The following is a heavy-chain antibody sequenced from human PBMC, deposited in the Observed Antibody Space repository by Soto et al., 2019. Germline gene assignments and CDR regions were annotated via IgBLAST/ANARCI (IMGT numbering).Heavy chain of an antibody. D-gene: IGHD3-3*01. J-gene: IGHJ3*02. Sequence: GGSLRLSCAASGLTFSSYAMSWVRQAPGKGLEWVSAISGSGGSTYYADSVKGRFTISRDNSKNTLYLQMNSLRAEDTAVYYCARGGRFLEWLSLYDAFDIWGQGTMVTVSS. V-gene: IGHV3-23*01. CDR1: GLTFSSYA. CDR2: ISGSGGST. CDR3: ARGGRFLEWLSLYDAFDI.